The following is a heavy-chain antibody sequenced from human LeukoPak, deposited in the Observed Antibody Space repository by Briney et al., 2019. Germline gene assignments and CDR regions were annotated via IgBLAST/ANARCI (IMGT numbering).Heavy chain of an antibody. J-gene: IGHJ3*02. V-gene: IGHV3-64*01. CDR2: ISSNGGST. D-gene: IGHD4-17*01. Sequence: AGGSLRLSCAASGFTFSSYAMHWVRQAPGKGLECVSAISSNGGSTYYANSVKGRFTISRDNSKNTLYLQMGSLRAEDMAVYYCARVVGDYGAFDIWGQGTMVTVSS. CDR3: ARVVGDYGAFDI. CDR1: GFTFSSYA.